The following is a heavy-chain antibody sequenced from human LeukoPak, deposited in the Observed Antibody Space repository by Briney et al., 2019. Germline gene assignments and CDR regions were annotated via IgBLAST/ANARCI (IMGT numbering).Heavy chain of an antibody. CDR2: MNPNSGNT. D-gene: IGHD3-3*01. CDR3: ARDYLWDYDFWSGYYSYYYYGMDV. J-gene: IGHJ6*02. V-gene: IGHV1-8*01. CDR1: GYTFTSYD. Sequence: ASVKVSCKASGYTFTSYDINWVRQATGQGLEWMGWMNPNSGNTGYAQKFQGRVTMTRNTSISTAYMELGSLRSEDTAVYYCARDYLWDYDFWSGYYSYYYYGMDVWGQGTTVTVSS.